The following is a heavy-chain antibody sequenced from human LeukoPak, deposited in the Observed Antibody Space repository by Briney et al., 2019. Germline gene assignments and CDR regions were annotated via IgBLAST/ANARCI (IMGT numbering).Heavy chain of an antibody. CDR1: GGSISSSSYY. V-gene: IGHV4-39*07. D-gene: IGHD6-19*01. J-gene: IGHJ4*02. CDR2: IYYSGST. Sequence: SETLSLTCTVSGGSISSSSYYWGWIRQPPGKGLEWIGSIYYSGSTYYNPSLKSRVTISVDTSKNQFSLKLSSVTAADTAVYYCAREGSLAVAGDYWGQGTLVTVSS. CDR3: AREGSLAVAGDY.